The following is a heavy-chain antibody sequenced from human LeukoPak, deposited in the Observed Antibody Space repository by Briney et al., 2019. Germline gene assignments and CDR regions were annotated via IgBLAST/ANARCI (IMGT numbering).Heavy chain of an antibody. CDR3: AREDGDAFDI. CDR1: GFTFSSYS. J-gene: IGHJ3*02. V-gene: IGHV3-48*02. Sequence: PGGSLRLSCAAPGFTFSSYSMNWVRQAPRKGLEWVSYISSSSSTTYYADSAKGRFTISRDNAKNSLYLQMNSLRDEDTAVYYCAREDGDAFDIWGQGTMVTVSS. CDR2: ISSSSSTT.